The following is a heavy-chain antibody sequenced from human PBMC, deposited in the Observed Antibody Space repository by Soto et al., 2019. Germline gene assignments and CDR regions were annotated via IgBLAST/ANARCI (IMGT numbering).Heavy chain of an antibody. CDR2: IYYSGST. V-gene: IGHV4-31*03. CDR3: ARDNSRKASSGPYYYGMDV. CDR1: GGSISSGGYY. J-gene: IGHJ6*02. Sequence: SETLSLTCTVSGGSISSGGYYWSWIRQHPGKGLEWIGYIYYSGSTYYNPSLKSRVTISVDTSKNQFSLKLSSVTAADTAVYYCARDNSRKASSGPYYYGMDVWGQGTTVTVSS. D-gene: IGHD6-19*01.